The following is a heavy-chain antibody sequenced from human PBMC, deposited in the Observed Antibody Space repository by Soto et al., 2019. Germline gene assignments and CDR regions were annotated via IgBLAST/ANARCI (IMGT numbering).Heavy chain of an antibody. CDR3: AARLDYIVVVPAAIMPSYGMDV. CDR1: GGSISSSSYY. V-gene: IGHV4-39*01. D-gene: IGHD2-2*02. CDR2: IYYSGST. Sequence: PAETLSLTCTVSGGSISSSSYYGVRMRQAPGKGLELIGSIYYSGSTYYNPSLKSRVTISVDTSKNQFSLKLSSVTAADTAVYYCAARLDYIVVVPAAIMPSYGMDVWGQGTTVTVSS. J-gene: IGHJ6*02.